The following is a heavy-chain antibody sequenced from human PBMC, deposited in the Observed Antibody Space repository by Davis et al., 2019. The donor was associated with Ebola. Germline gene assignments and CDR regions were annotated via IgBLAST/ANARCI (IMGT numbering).Heavy chain of an antibody. CDR3: ARNDDFWSPYGMDV. CDR2: ITGSGGTP. V-gene: IGHV3-23*01. CDR1: GFTFSRYW. Sequence: PGGSLRLSCAASGFTFSRYWMSWVRQAPGKGLEWVSAITGSGGTPYYADSVKGRFTISRDNSKNTLYLQMSSLRAEDTAVYYCARNDDFWSPYGMDVWGQGTTVIVSS. D-gene: IGHD3-3*01. J-gene: IGHJ6*02.